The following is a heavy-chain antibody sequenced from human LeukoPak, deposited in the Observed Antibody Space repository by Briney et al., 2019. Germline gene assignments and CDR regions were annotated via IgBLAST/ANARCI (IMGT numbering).Heavy chain of an antibody. CDR2: INPSGGST. CDR3: AASSSGIAADCAFDI. Sequence: ASVKVSCKASGYTFTSYYMHWARQAPGQGLEWMGIINPSGGSTSYAQKFQGRVTMTRDTSTSTVYMELSSLRSEDTAVYYCAASSSGIAADCAFDIWGQGTMVTVSS. CDR1: GYTFTSYY. J-gene: IGHJ3*02. D-gene: IGHD6-13*01. V-gene: IGHV1-46*01.